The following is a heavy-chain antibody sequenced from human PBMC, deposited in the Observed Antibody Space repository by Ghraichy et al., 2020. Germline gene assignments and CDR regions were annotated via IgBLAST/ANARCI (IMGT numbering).Heavy chain of an antibody. Sequence: GGSLRLSCAASGFTFSSYGMHWVRQAPGKGLEWVAVIWYDGSNKYYADSVKGRFTISRDNSKNTLYLQMNSLRAEDTAVYYCARDFTQPRTPTVRYYYYYYGMDVWGQGTTVTVSS. J-gene: IGHJ6*02. CDR3: ARDFTQPRTPTVRYYYYYYGMDV. D-gene: IGHD4-17*01. CDR2: IWYDGSNK. V-gene: IGHV3-33*01. CDR1: GFTFSSYG.